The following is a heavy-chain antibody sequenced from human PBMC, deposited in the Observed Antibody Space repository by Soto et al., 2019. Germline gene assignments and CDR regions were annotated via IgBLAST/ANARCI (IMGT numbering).Heavy chain of an antibody. CDR3: ARCREAAYFDY. CDR1: EFTVSSNY. D-gene: IGHD1-26*01. Sequence: HPGGSLRLSCVASEFTVSSNYMSWVRQAPGKGLEWVSVIYSGGGTTYHADSVKGRFTISRDKSKNTLHLQMNSLRAEDTAVYYCARCREAAYFDYWGQGTLVTVSS. V-gene: IGHV3-53*01. CDR2: IYSGGGTT. J-gene: IGHJ4*02.